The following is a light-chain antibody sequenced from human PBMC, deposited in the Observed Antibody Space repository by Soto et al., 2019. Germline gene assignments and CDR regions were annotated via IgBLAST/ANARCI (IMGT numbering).Light chain of an antibody. CDR1: QSITNW. V-gene: IGKV1-5*03. Sequence: DIQTTQSPSTLSASVGDRVTITCRASQSITNWLAWYQQKPGKAPKLLIYKASNLESGVPSRFSGSGSGTEFTLTITSLQPDDFATYYCHQYKSYPWTFGQGTEVEIK. J-gene: IGKJ1*01. CDR2: KAS. CDR3: HQYKSYPWT.